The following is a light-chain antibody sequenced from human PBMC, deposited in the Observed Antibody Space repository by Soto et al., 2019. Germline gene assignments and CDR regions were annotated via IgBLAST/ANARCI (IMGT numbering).Light chain of an antibody. Sequence: DIQMTQSPSTLSASVGDRVTITCRASQSITTWLAWYQQKPGKAPKLLIYNATNLESGVPSRFSGSGSGTEFSLTISSLQPDDFATYYCQRYNDYQYIFGQGTKLEIK. CDR2: NAT. CDR1: QSITTW. CDR3: QRYNDYQYI. V-gene: IGKV1-5*03. J-gene: IGKJ2*01.